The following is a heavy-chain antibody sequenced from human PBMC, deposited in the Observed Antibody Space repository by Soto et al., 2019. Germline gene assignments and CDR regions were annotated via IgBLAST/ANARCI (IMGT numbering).Heavy chain of an antibody. V-gene: IGHV4-39*01. CDR1: GGSISSSSYY. J-gene: IGHJ1*01. CDR3: ARQGPIQYCSGGSCYPVYFQH. Sequence: QLQLQESGPGLVKPSETLSLTCTVSGGSISSSSYYWGWIRQPPGKGLEWIGGIYYSGSTYYNPSLKRRVTISVDTSEDQFSLKLSAVSAADAAVYYCARQGPIQYCSGGSCYPVYFQHWGQGTLVTVSS. CDR2: IYYSGST. D-gene: IGHD2-15*01.